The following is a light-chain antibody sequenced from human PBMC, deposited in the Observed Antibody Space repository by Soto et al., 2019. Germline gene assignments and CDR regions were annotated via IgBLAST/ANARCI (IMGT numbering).Light chain of an antibody. J-gene: IGLJ3*02. CDR3: CSYAGNGAWV. V-gene: IGLV2-11*01. CDR2: DVN. Sequence: QSALTQPRSVSGSPGQSVTISCTGTSSDVGGYNYVSWYQQHPGKAPKLMIYDVNRRPSGVSDRFSGSKSGNTASLTISGLQADDEADFFCCSYAGNGAWVFGGGTKLTVL. CDR1: SSDVGGYNY.